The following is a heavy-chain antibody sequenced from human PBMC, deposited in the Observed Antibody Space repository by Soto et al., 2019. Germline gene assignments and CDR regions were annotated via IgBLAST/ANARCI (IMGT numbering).Heavy chain of an antibody. CDR2: MYPLDSDT. CDR3: ARRWAYSSSSFDY. V-gene: IGHV5-51*01. D-gene: IGHD6-6*01. J-gene: IGHJ4*02. Sequence: GESLKISCKGSGYSFTNYWIGWVRQMPGERLEWMGIMYPLDSDTRYSPSFQGQVTISVDRSISTAYLRWNSLKASDTAMYYCARRWAYSSSSFDYWGQGTLVTVSS. CDR1: GYSFTNYW.